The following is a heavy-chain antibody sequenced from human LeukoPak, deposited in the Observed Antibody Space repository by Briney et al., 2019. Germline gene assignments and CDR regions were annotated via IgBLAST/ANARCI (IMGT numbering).Heavy chain of an antibody. Sequence: GGSLRLSCAASGFTFSNYWMHWVRQAPGKGLVWVSRINSDGINTSYADSVKGRSTISRDNAKSTLYLQMNSLRAEDTAVYYCARGYGGFPGSFDYWGQGTLVTVSS. CDR1: GFTFSNYW. V-gene: IGHV3-74*01. J-gene: IGHJ4*02. CDR3: ARGYGGFPGSFDY. CDR2: INSDGINT. D-gene: IGHD1-26*01.